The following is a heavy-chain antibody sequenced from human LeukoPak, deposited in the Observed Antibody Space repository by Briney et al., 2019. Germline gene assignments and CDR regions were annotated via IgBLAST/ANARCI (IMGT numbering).Heavy chain of an antibody. Sequence: GGSLRLSCAASGFTFSTYAMHWVRQAPGKGLEWVSAVSGSGGDTYYADSVTGRFTISRDNSKNTLYVLLNSLRAEDTAVYYCATTLNTGFFQSWGRGTLVIVSS. D-gene: IGHD5-18*01. CDR2: VSGSGGDT. CDR3: ATTLNTGFFQS. J-gene: IGHJ5*02. V-gene: IGHV3-23*01. CDR1: GFTFSTYA.